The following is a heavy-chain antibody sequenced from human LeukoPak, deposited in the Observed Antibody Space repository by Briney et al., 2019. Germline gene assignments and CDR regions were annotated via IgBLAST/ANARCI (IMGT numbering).Heavy chain of an antibody. CDR3: AREGYTGSYPDY. D-gene: IGHD1-26*01. Sequence: GGSLRLSCVASGFTFSSYTMNWVRQAPGKGLEWVSRINTDGSSTNYADSVKGRFTISRDNAKNTLYLQMNSLRIEDTAVYFCAREGYTGSYPDYWGQGTLVTVSS. V-gene: IGHV3-74*01. CDR2: INTDGSST. CDR1: GFTFSSYT. J-gene: IGHJ4*02.